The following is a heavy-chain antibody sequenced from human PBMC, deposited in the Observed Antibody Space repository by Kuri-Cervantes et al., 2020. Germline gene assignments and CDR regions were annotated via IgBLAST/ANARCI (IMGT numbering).Heavy chain of an antibody. D-gene: IGHD6-25*01. J-gene: IGHJ3*02. CDR1: GYTFTSYA. V-gene: IGHV1-3*01. Sequence: ASGKVSCKASGYTFTSYAMHWVRQAPGQRLEWMGWMNAGNGNTKYSQKFQGRVTITRDTSASTAYMELSSLRSEDTAVYYCARSGQGPSGAFDIWGQGTMVTVSS. CDR2: MNAGNGNT. CDR3: ARSGQGPSGAFDI.